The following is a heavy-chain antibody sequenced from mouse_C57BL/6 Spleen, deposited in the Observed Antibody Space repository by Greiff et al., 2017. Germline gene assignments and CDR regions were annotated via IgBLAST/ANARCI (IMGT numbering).Heavy chain of an antibody. D-gene: IGHD1-1*01. CDR2: INPNNGGT. CDR3: ARGNYYGSSLDY. Sequence: VQLQQSGPELVKPGASVKISCKASGYTFTDYYMNWVKQSHGKSLEWIGDINPNNGGTSYNQKFKGKATLTVDKSSSTAYMELRSLTSEDSAVYYFARGNYYGSSLDYWGQGTTLTVSS. V-gene: IGHV1-26*01. CDR1: GYTFTDYY. J-gene: IGHJ2*01.